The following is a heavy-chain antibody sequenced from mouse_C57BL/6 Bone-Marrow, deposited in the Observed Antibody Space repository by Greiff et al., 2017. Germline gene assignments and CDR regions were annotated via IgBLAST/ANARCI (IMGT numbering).Heavy chain of an antibody. CDR3: ARSYGSRGAMDY. D-gene: IGHD1-1*01. CDR2: ISNLAYSI. J-gene: IGHJ4*01. V-gene: IGHV5-15*01. CDR1: GFTFSDYG. Sequence: DVHLVESGGGLVQPGGSLKLSCAASGFTFSDYGMAWVRQAPRKGPEWVAFISNLAYSIYYADTVTGRFPISRENAKNTLYLERSSLRSEDTAMYYCARSYGSRGAMDYWGQGTSVTVSS.